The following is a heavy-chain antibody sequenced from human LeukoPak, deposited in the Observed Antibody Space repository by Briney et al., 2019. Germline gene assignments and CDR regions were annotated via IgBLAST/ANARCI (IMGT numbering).Heavy chain of an antibody. D-gene: IGHD6-19*01. V-gene: IGHV3-23*01. CDR3: AKGGGWYYYFDY. Sequence: GGSLRLSCAASGFSLSTYAMTWVRQAPGKGLEWVSVISGSGGSTSYADSVKGRFTISRDNSKNTLYLQMNSLRAEDTAVYYCAKGGGWYYYFDYWGQGTLVTVSS. J-gene: IGHJ4*02. CDR1: GFSLSTYA. CDR2: ISGSGGST.